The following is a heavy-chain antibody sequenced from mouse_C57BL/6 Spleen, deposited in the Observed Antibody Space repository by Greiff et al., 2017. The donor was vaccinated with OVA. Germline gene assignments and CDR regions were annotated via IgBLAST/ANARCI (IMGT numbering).Heavy chain of an antibody. D-gene: IGHD4-1*01. Sequence: QVQLQQSGAELVRPGTSVKVSCKASGYAFTNYLIEWVKQRPGQGLEWIGVINPGSGGTNYNEKFKGKATLTADKSSSTAYMQLSSLTSEDSAVYFCARVLLGYAMDYWGQGTSVTVSS. CDR1: GYAFTNYL. V-gene: IGHV1-54*01. J-gene: IGHJ4*01. CDR2: INPGSGGT. CDR3: ARVLLGYAMDY.